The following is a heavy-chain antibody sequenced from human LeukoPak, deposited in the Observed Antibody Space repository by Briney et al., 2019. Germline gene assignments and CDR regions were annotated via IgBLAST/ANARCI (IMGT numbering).Heavy chain of an antibody. CDR1: GCTFSSYS. V-gene: IGHV3-21*01. J-gene: IGHJ3*02. CDR2: ISSSSSYI. CDR3: ARDKSADSSGYHDAFDI. Sequence: GGSLRLSCAASGCTFSSYSMNWVRQAPGKGLEWVSSISSSSSYIYYADSEKGRFTISRDNGKNSLYLQMNSVRAEDTAVYYCARDKSADSSGYHDAFDIWGQGTMVTVSS. D-gene: IGHD3-22*01.